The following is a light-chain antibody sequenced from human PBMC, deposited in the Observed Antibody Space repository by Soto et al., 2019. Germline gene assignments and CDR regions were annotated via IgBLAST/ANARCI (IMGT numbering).Light chain of an antibody. J-gene: IGKJ1*01. CDR3: QQYGSSGT. CDR1: QSVSNNY. CDR2: GAS. Sequence: EIVLTQSPGTLSLSPGERGTLPCRASQSVSNNYLAWYQQKPGKAPRLLIYGASNRATGIPDRLSGGGSGTDFTLTIRRLEPEDFAVYYCQQYGSSGTFGQGTKVDIK. V-gene: IGKV3-20*01.